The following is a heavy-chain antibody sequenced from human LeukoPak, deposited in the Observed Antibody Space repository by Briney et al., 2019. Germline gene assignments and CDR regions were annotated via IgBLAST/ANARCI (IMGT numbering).Heavy chain of an antibody. D-gene: IGHD5-12*01. CDR2: SNANSGGT. CDR1: GYTFTGYY. V-gene: IGHV1-2*02. J-gene: IGHJ4*02. Sequence: GASVKVSCKASGYTFTGYYMHWVRPAPGQGLEWMGWSNANSGGTNYAQKFQGRVTMTRDTSISTAYIELSRLRSDDTAVYYCASWPYDSGYDVGPLSIDYWGQGTLVTVSS. CDR3: ASWPYDSGYDVGPLSIDY.